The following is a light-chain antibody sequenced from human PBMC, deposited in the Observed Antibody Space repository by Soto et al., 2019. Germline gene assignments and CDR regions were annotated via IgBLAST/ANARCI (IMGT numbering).Light chain of an antibody. J-gene: IGKJ4*01. Sequence: IVMTQAPATLSVSPGERATLSCRASQFVSTDLAWYQQKPGQAPRLLIYGASTRATGIPARFSGSGAGTEFTLTISSLQSEDFAVYFCQQYNNWPLTFGGGTKVDIK. CDR2: GAS. CDR1: QFVSTD. V-gene: IGKV3D-15*01. CDR3: QQYNNWPLT.